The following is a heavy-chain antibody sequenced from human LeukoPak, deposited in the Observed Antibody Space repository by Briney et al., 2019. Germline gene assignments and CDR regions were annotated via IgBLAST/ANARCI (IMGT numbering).Heavy chain of an antibody. CDR1: GFTVISNY. Sequence: GGSLRLSCVVSGFTVISNYMSWVRQAPGKGLEWVSGIYSGGGTYYADSVKDRFTISRDNSRNTLYLQMNSLRAEDTAVYYCAGISPWGQGTLVTVSS. J-gene: IGHJ4*02. V-gene: IGHV3-66*01. CDR2: IYSGGGT. CDR3: AGISP.